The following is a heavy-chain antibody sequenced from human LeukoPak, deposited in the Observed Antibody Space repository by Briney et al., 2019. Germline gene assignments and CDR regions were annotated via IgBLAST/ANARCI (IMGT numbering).Heavy chain of an antibody. D-gene: IGHD6-6*01. Sequence: GGSLRLTCAGSGFTFSSYAMSWARQAPGKGLEWVSAISGSGGSTYYADSVKGRFTISRDNSKNTLYLQMNSLRAEDTAVYYCARDLGPHSSSPNSGAFDIWGQGTMVTVSS. J-gene: IGHJ3*02. V-gene: IGHV3-23*01. CDR1: GFTFSSYA. CDR2: ISGSGGST. CDR3: ARDLGPHSSSPNSGAFDI.